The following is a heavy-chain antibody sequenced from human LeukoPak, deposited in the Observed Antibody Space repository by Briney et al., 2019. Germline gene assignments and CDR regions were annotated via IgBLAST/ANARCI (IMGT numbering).Heavy chain of an antibody. V-gene: IGHV3-11*06. J-gene: IGHJ4*02. Sequence: GGSLRLSCAASGFTFSSYAMSWIRQAPGKGLEWVSYISRNSYTNYADSVKGRFTISRDNAKNSLYLQMASLRAEDTAVYYCARMGIAAVGAYYFDYWGQGTLVAVSS. CDR1: GFTFSSYA. CDR2: ISRNSYT. D-gene: IGHD6-13*01. CDR3: ARMGIAAVGAYYFDY.